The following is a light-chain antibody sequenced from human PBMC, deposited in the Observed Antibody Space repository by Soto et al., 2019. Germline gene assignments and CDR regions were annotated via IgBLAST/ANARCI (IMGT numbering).Light chain of an antibody. CDR1: SSNI. V-gene: IGLV1-44*01. CDR2: SYN. Sequence: QSVLTQPPSASGTPGQRVTISCSGSSSNINWYQQLPGTAPQLLIYSYNQRPFGGPGRFSGSKSVTSASLAISGLQSEDEADYYCAAWDDSLNGDVFGTGTKLTVL. CDR3: AAWDDSLNGDV. J-gene: IGLJ1*01.